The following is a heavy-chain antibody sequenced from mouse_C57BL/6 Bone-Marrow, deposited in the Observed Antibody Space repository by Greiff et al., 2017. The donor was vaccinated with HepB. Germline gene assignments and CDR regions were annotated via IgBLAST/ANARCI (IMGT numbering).Heavy chain of an antibody. Sequence: VQLQQSGAELVRPGASVKLSCTASGFNIKDDYMHWVKQRPEQGLEWIGWIDPENGDTEYAPKFQGKATITADTSSNTAYLQLSSLTSEDTAVYYCTTDGSSWGDYWGQGTSVTVSS. J-gene: IGHJ4*01. V-gene: IGHV14-4*01. D-gene: IGHD1-1*01. CDR1: GFNIKDDY. CDR2: IDPENGDT. CDR3: TTDGSSWGDY.